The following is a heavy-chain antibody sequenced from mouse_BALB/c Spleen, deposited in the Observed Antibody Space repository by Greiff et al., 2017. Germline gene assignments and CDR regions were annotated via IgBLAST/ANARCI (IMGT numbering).Heavy chain of an antibody. CDR2: ISYSGST. CDR1: GYSITSDYA. CDR3: ARWSDDYDAMDY. J-gene: IGHJ4*01. Sequence: EVQLQESGPGLVKPSQSLSLTCTVTGYSITSDYAWNWIRQFPGNKLEWMGYISYSGSTSYNPSLKSRISITRDTSKNQFFLQLNSVTTEDTATYYCARWSDDYDAMDYWGQGTSVTVSS. V-gene: IGHV3-2*02.